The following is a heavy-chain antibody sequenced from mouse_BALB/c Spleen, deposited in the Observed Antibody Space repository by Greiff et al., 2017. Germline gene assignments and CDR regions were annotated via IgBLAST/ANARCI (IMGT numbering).Heavy chain of an antibody. Sequence: EVKLVESGPSLVKPSQTLSLTCSVTGDSITSGYWNWIRKFPGNKLEYMGYISYSGSTYYNPSLKSRISITRDTSKNQYYLQLNSVTTEDTATYYCARDWGNYYAMDYWGQGTSVTVSS. J-gene: IGHJ4*01. CDR1: GDSITSGY. V-gene: IGHV3-8*02. D-gene: IGHD2-1*01. CDR2: ISYSGST. CDR3: ARDWGNYYAMDY.